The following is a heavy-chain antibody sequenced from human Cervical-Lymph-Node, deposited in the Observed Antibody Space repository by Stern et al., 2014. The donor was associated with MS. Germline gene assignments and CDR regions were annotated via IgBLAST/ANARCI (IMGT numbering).Heavy chain of an antibody. CDR2: ISGGGDAT. CDR1: GFTFSKYG. Sequence: EVQLMQSGGGQVQPGGFLRLSCVVSGFTFSKYGMSWVRQAPGKGLEWVSSISGGGDATHYADSVKGRFTISRDNSKNTLFLQVDSLRVEDTAVYYCAIDLNMWGHDAWGQGTLVTVAS. CDR3: AIDLNMWGHDA. V-gene: IGHV3-23*01. J-gene: IGHJ5*02. D-gene: IGHD1-26*01.